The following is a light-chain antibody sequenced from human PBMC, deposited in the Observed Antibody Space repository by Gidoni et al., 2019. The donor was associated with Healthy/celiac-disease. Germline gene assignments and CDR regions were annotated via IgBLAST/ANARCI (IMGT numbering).Light chain of an antibody. CDR1: ILRSYY. CDR2: GKN. Sequence: SSELTQDPAVSVALGQTVRITCRRDILRSYYASWYQQKPGQAPVLVIYGKNNRPSGIPDRFSGSSSGNTASLTITGAQAEDEADYYCNSRDSSGNPHVVFGGGTKLTVL. V-gene: IGLV3-19*01. CDR3: NSRDSSGNPHVV. J-gene: IGLJ2*01.